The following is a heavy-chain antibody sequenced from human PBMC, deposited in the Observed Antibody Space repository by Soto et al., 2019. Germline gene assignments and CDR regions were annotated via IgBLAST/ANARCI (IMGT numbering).Heavy chain of an antibody. CDR1: GYTFTGYY. V-gene: IGHV1-2*04. CDR3: ARGSLVPGCTGRSSLPKHADYYYYRMDV. Sequence: XSVKVSCKASGYTFTGYYMHWVRQAPGQGLEWMGWINPNSGGTNYAQKFQGWVTMTRDTSISTAYMELSRLRSDDTAVYYCARGSLVPGCTGRSSLPKHADYYYYRMDVWGQGSTVTVSS. D-gene: IGHD6-19*01. CDR2: INPNSGGT. J-gene: IGHJ6*02.